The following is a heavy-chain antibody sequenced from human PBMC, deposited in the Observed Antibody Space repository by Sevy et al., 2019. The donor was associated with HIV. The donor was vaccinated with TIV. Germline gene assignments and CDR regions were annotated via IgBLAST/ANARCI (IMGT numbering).Heavy chain of an antibody. Sequence: GGSLRLSCIGSGFSFSYYGIHWVRQSPGKGLDWVALISHDGINEYYADSVKGRFTISRDNSKNTVYLEMNSLRNEDTLFFFWANAYIGGHPHSYRDALGAGGQGT. CDR2: ISHDGINE. D-gene: IGHD3-16*01. V-gene: IGHV3-30*18. CDR3: ANAYIGGHPHSYRDALGA. J-gene: IGHJ3*01. CDR1: GFSFSYYG.